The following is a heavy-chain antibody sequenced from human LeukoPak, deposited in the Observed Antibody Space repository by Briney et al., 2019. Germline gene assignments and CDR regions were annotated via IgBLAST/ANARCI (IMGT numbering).Heavy chain of an antibody. J-gene: IGHJ5*02. CDR2: IYYSWST. D-gene: IGHD5-18*01. CDR3: ARVVGAAMGLDP. Sequence: PSETLSLTCTVSGGSITSYYWSWIRQPPRKGLEWIGYIYYSWSTKYNPSLKSRVTISVDTSKKQFSLKVSSVTAADTAVYYCARVVGAAMGLDPWGQGTLVTVSS. CDR1: GGSITSYY. V-gene: IGHV4-59*01.